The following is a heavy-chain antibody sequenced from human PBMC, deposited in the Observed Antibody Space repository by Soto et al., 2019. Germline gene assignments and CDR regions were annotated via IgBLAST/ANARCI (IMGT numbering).Heavy chain of an antibody. CDR3: AKDAARTDGWYYFDH. CDR1: GFSFRTYA. V-gene: IGHV3-23*01. J-gene: IGHJ4*02. D-gene: IGHD6-19*01. CDR2: MSNSGDLR. Sequence: PGGSLRLSCAASGFSFRTYAMGWVRQAPGRGLEWVSVMSNSGDLRYYADSVKGRFTISRDNSENTLFLQMRSLRAEDTAVYYCAKDAARTDGWYYFDHWGQGIRVTVSS.